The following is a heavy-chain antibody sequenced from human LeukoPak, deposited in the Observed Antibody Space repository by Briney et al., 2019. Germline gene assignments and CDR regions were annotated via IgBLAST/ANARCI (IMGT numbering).Heavy chain of an antibody. CDR3: ARGSSGWYRLDY. CDR1: GGSISSGGYY. CDR2: IYYSGST. V-gene: IGHV4-31*03. Sequence: SETLSLTCTVSGGSISSGGYYWSWVRQHPGKGLEWIGYIYYSGSTYYNPSLKSRVTISVDTSKNQFSLKLSSVTAADPAVYYCARGSSGWYRLDYWGQGTLVTVSS. D-gene: IGHD6-19*01. J-gene: IGHJ4*02.